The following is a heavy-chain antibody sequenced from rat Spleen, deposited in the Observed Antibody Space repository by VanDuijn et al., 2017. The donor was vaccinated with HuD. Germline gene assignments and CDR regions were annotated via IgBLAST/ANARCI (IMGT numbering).Heavy chain of an antibody. CDR2: ILSGGST. CDR3: ARDGGMYPYGVMDA. D-gene: IGHD1-7*01. Sequence: QVQLKESGPGLVQPSQTLSLTCTVSGFSLTGDNVHWVRQPPGKDLEWIAAILSGGSTYYSSALKSRLSISRDTSKNQVFLKMNSLQSEDTTTYYCARDGGMYPYGVMDAWGQGASVTVSS. J-gene: IGHJ4*01. CDR1: GFSLTGDN. V-gene: IGHV2-6*01.